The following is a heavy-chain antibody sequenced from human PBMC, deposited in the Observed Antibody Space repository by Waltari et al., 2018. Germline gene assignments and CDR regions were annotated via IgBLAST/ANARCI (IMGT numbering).Heavy chain of an antibody. CDR2: GSYSGTT. D-gene: IGHD2-2*01. CDR1: GASISNGGYY. J-gene: IGHJ6*02. V-gene: IGHV4-31*03. CDR3: TRRDRYCTSTTCPDGFDI. Sequence: QVQLQESGPGLVKPSQILSLTCTVSGASISNGGYYWTWIRQHPGKGLEWIGHGSYSGTTYSTPSLKSRILISLDTSKNHFSLKLYFVTAADTAVYFCTRRDRYCTSTTCPDGFDIWGQGTTVTVSS.